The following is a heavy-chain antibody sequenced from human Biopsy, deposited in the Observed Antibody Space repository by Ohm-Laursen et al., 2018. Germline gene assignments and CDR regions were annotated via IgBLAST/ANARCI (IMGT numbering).Heavy chain of an antibody. CDR1: GGSIISYY. CDR3: ARDRGYYSDRTVPGYFDL. Sequence: PSQTLSLTCTVSGGSIISYYWSWIRQPPGKGLEWIGYVYYTGSTDYNPSLQSRVTISVDTSKNHFSLRLRSVTPADMAIYYCARDRGYYSDRTVPGYFDLWGRGTLVTVSS. J-gene: IGHJ2*01. D-gene: IGHD3-22*01. V-gene: IGHV4-59*01. CDR2: VYYTGST.